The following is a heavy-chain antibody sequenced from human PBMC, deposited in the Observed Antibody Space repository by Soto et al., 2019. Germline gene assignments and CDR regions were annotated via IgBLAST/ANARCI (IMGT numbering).Heavy chain of an antibody. V-gene: IGHV2-5*02. D-gene: IGHD4-17*01. CDR1: GFSLSTSGVG. CDR3: AHGRRDDYGYYFDY. Sequence: QITLKESGPTLVKPTQTLTLTCTFSGFSLSTSGVGVGWIRQPPGKALEWLALIYWDDDKRYSPSLKSRLTTTKDTSKNQLVLTMTNMDPVDTATYYCAHGRRDDYGYYFDYWGQGTLVTVSS. CDR2: IYWDDDK. J-gene: IGHJ4*02.